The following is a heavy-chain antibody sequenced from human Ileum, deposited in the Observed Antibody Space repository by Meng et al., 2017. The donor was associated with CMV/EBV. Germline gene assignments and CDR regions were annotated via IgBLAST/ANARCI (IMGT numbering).Heavy chain of an antibody. CDR3: ARGDYAFDY. CDR1: GYIFTSNY. V-gene: IGHV1-46*01. J-gene: IGHJ4*02. CDR2: INPSGGGT. D-gene: IGHD4-17*01. Sequence: QVQVVQSGAEVKKPGASVTVSCKASGYIFTSNYMHWVRQAPGQGLEWMGRINPSGGGTAYAQKFQGRVTISTDTSTSTVDMDLSSLRSEDTAVYFCARGDYAFDYWGQGALVTVSS.